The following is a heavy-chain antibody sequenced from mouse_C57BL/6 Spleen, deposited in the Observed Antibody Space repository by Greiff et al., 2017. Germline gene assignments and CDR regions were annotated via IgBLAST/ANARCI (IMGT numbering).Heavy chain of an antibody. CDR1: GFTFSSYA. J-gene: IGHJ2*01. CDR2: ISDGGSYT. CDR3: ARDLTTVVATPYYFDY. D-gene: IGHD1-1*01. Sequence: EVKLVESGGGLVKPGGSLKLSCAASGFTFSSYAMSWVRQTPEKRLEWVATISDGGSYTYYPDNVKGRFTISRDNAKNNLYLQMSHLKSEDTAMYYCARDLTTVVATPYYFDYWGQGTTLTVSS. V-gene: IGHV5-4*01.